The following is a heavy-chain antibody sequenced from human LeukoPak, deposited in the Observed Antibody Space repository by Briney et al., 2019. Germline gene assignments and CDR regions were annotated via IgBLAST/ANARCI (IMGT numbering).Heavy chain of an antibody. J-gene: IGHJ4*02. CDR3: AKRLGDY. CDR1: GFTFSSYG. CDR2: ISGSGATT. V-gene: IGHV3-23*01. D-gene: IGHD6-25*01. Sequence: PGGSLRLSCAASGFTFSSYGMSWVRQAPGKGLEWVSAISGSGATTYYADSVKGRFTISRDNSKNTLYLQMSSLRAEDAAVYYCAKRLGDYWGQGTLVTVSS.